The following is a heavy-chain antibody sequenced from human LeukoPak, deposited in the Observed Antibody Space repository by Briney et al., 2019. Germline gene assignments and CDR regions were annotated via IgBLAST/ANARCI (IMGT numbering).Heavy chain of an antibody. CDR2: IYYSGST. Sequence: SETLSLTCTVSGGSISSYYWSWIRQPPGKGLGWIGYIYYSGSTNYNPSLKSRVTIAVDTSKNQFSLKLNSVTAADTAVYYCANSIRGSRWAFDIWGQGTLVTVSS. D-gene: IGHD4-23*01. V-gene: IGHV4-59*01. CDR1: GGSISSYY. CDR3: ANSIRGSRWAFDI. J-gene: IGHJ3*02.